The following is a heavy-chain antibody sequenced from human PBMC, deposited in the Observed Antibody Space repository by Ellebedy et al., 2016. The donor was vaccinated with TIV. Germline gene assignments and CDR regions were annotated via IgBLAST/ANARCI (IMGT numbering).Heavy chain of an antibody. D-gene: IGHD3-10*01. CDR1: GGSISSYY. J-gene: IGHJ5*02. V-gene: IGHV4-59*12. Sequence: SETLSLTCTVSGGSISSYYWSWIRQPPGKGLEWIGYIYYSGSTNYNPSLKSRVTISVDTSKNQFSLKLSSVTAADTAVYHCARDLYGSGTFLGFDPWGQGTLVTVSS. CDR2: IYYSGST. CDR3: ARDLYGSGTFLGFDP.